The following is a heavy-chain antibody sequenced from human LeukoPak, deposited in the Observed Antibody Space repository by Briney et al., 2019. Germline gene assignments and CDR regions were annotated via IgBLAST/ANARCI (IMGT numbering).Heavy chain of an antibody. CDR3: ARVRDIGYCSSTSCYPNYYMDV. D-gene: IGHD2-2*01. CDR2: FYYSGRT. Sequence: SETLSLTCTVSGGSISSYYWGWIRQPPGKGPGWLGYFYYSGRTNYNPSLKSRVIISVDTSNNQFSLKLSSVTAADTAVYYCARVRDIGYCSSTSCYPNYYMDVWGKGSTVSVSS. V-gene: IGHV4-59*01. J-gene: IGHJ6*03. CDR1: GGSISSYY.